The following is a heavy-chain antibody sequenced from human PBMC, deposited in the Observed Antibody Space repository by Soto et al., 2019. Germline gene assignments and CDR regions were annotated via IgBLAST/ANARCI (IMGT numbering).Heavy chain of an antibody. V-gene: IGHV3-11*06. Sequence: GGSLRLSCAASGFTFTDYYVSWLRQAPGKGLEWLAYISVASTYTNHADSVKGRFTISRDNTKRSVYLQMNSLRAEDTAVYYWAGVGGGGPFLSFFDSGGREPPVPFSS. J-gene: IGHJ4*02. D-gene: IGHD3-16*01. CDR3: AGVGGGGPFLSFFDS. CDR1: GFTFTDYY. CDR2: ISVASTYT.